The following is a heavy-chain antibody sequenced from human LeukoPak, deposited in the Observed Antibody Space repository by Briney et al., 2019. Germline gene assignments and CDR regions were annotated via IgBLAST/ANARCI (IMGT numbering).Heavy chain of an antibody. CDR3: ARVASRHSYYYYMDV. Sequence: SETLSLTCTVSGGSISSSSYYWGWIRQPPGKGLEWIGSFYYSGSTYYNPSLKSRVTISVDTSKIQFSLKLSSATAADTAVYYCARVASRHSYYYYMDVWGKGTTVTASS. CDR2: FYYSGST. V-gene: IGHV4-39*07. CDR1: GGSISSSSYY. J-gene: IGHJ6*03.